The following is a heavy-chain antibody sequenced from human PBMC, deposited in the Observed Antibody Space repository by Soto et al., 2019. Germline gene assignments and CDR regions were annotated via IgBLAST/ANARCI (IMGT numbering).Heavy chain of an antibody. CDR3: AKDGLLWFGGWFAP. CDR1: GFTFSSYA. J-gene: IGHJ5*02. CDR2: ISGSGGST. V-gene: IGHV3-23*01. Sequence: LRLSCAASGFTFSSYAMSWVRQAPGKGLEWVSAISGSGGSTYYADSVKDRFTISRDNSKNTLYLQMNSLRAEDTAVYYCAKDGLLWFGGWFAPWGQGSLVTASS. D-gene: IGHD3-10*01.